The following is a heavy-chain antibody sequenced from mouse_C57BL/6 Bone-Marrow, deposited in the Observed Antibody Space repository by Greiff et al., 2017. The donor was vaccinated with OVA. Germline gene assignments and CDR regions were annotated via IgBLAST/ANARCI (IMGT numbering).Heavy chain of an antibody. Sequence: VQLQQSGPVLVKPGASVKMSCKASGYTFTDYYMNWVKQSHGKSLEWIGVINPYNGGTSYNQKFKGKATLTVDKSSSTAYMELNSLTSEDSAVYYCARERGLRPFAYWGQGTLVTVSA. D-gene: IGHD2-4*01. CDR2: INPYNGGT. V-gene: IGHV1-19*01. CDR1: GYTFTDYY. CDR3: ARERGLRPFAY. J-gene: IGHJ3*01.